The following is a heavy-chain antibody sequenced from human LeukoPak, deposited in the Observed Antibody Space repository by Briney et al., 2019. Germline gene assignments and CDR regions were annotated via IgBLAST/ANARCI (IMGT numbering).Heavy chain of an antibody. Sequence: SETLSLTCAVYGGSFSGYYWSWIRQPPGKGLEWIGEINHSGSTNYNPSLKSRVTISVDTSKNQFSLKLSSVTAADTAVYYCARGSGDYDLDYWGQGTLVTVSS. CDR1: GGSFSGYY. CDR2: INHSGST. J-gene: IGHJ4*02. CDR3: ARGSGDYDLDY. D-gene: IGHD4-17*01. V-gene: IGHV4-34*01.